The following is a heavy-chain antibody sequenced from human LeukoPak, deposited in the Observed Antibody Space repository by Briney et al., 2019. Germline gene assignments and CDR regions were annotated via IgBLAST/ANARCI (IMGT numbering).Heavy chain of an antibody. CDR3: AKSDLGHRSRQVGHFDY. CDR2: ISYDGSNK. D-gene: IGHD2-15*01. CDR1: GFTFSTYG. J-gene: IGHJ4*02. Sequence: PGRSLRLSCAASGFTFSTYGMHWVRQAPGKGLEWVAVISYDGSNKYYTDSVKGRFTISRDNSKNTLYLQMNSLRTEDTAVYYCAKSDLGHRSRQVGHFDYWGQGTLVTVSP. V-gene: IGHV3-30*18.